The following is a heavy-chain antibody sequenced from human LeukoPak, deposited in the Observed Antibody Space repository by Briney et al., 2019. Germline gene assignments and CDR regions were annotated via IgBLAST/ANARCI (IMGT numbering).Heavy chain of an antibody. CDR3: ARGPQRGAAANYYGMDV. CDR1: GFTFSSYS. V-gene: IGHV3-21*01. D-gene: IGHD2-2*01. J-gene: IGHJ6*02. CDR2: ISSSSSYI. Sequence: GALRLSCAASGFTFSSYSMNWVRQAPGKGLEWVSSISSSSSYIYYADSVKGRFTISRDNAKNSLYLQMNSLRAEDTAVYYCARGPQRGAAANYYGMDVWGQGTTVTVSS.